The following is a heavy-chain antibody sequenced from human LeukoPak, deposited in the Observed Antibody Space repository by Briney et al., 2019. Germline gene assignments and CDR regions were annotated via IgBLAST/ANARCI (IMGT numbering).Heavy chain of an antibody. CDR2: LYYSGST. J-gene: IGHJ4*02. CDR3: ARHGEFGYDLTY. CDR1: GGSLYNSNYY. Sequence: SETLSLTCSVSGGSLYNSNYYWGWIRQTPGRGLEWIGSLYYSGSTYYNPSLKSRVTLSVDTSKDQFFLKLTSVTAADRAVYYCARHGEFGYDLTYWGQGILVTVSS. V-gene: IGHV4-39*01. D-gene: IGHD3-10*01.